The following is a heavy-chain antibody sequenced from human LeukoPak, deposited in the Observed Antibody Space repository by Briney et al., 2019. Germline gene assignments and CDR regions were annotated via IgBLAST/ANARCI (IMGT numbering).Heavy chain of an antibody. CDR1: GFTFSSYA. J-gene: IGHJ4*02. CDR2: ISYDGSNK. CDR3: ARGADFDWLLYGGYDY. D-gene: IGHD3-9*01. V-gene: IGHV3-30*04. Sequence: GGSLRLSCAASGFTFSSYAMHWVRQAPGKGLEGVAVISYDGSNKYYADSVKGRFTISRDNSKNTLYLQMNSLRAEDTAVYYCARGADFDWLLYGGYDYWGQGTLVTVSS.